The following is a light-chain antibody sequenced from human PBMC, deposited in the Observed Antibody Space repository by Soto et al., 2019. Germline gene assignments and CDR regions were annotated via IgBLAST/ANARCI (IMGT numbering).Light chain of an antibody. V-gene: IGLV2-8*01. CDR2: EVN. J-gene: IGLJ1*01. Sequence: QSVLTQPPSASGSPGQSVTISCTGTNSDVGGYNYVSWYQQYPGKDPKLIIYEVNERPSGVPDRFSGSKSGNTASLTVSGLQTADEADYYCSSYAGSNWYVFGTGTKLTVL. CDR1: NSDVGGYNY. CDR3: SSYAGSNWYV.